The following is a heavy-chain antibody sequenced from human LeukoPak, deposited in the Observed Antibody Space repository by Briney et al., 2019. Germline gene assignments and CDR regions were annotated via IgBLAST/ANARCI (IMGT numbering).Heavy chain of an antibody. D-gene: IGHD2-2*01. Sequence: GGSLGLSCAASGFSFSSYWMAWVRQAPGKGLEWVAFIRYDGSNKYYADSVKGRFTISRDNSKNTLYLQMNSLRAEDTAVYYCAKDGKYQLHWGQGTLVTVSS. CDR1: GFSFSSYW. CDR2: IRYDGSNK. V-gene: IGHV3-30*02. J-gene: IGHJ4*02. CDR3: AKDGKYQLH.